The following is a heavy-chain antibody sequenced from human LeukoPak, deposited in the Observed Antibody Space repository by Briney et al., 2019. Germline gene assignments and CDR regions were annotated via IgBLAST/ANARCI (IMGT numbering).Heavy chain of an antibody. CDR1: GFTFSSYW. Sequence: PGGSLRLSCVASGFTFSSYWMSWVRQAPGKGLEWVSSISSSSSYIYYADSVKGRFTISRDNAKNSLYLQMNSLRAEDTAVYYCARDVYGGLSQYYFDYWGQGTLVTVSS. J-gene: IGHJ4*02. CDR2: ISSSSSYI. V-gene: IGHV3-21*01. D-gene: IGHD4-23*01. CDR3: ARDVYGGLSQYYFDY.